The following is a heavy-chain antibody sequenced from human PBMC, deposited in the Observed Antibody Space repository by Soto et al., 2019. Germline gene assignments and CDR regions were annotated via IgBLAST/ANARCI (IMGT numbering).Heavy chain of an antibody. Sequence: SETLSLTCTVSGGSISSYYWSWIRQPPGKGLEWIGYIYYSGSTNYNASLESRVTISVDTSKNQFSLKLSSVTAADTAVYYWARDGVPQLTGYFDWLSNWFDPWGQGTLVTVSS. CDR1: GGSISSYY. J-gene: IGHJ5*02. CDR3: ARDGVPQLTGYFDWLSNWFDP. V-gene: IGHV4-59*01. CDR2: IYYSGST. D-gene: IGHD3-9*01.